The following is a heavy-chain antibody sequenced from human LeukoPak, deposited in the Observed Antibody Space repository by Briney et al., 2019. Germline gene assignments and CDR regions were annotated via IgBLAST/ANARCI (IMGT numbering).Heavy chain of an antibody. CDR2: ISAYNGNT. CDR1: GYTFTSYG. Sequence: ASVKVSCKASGYTFTSYGISWVRQAPGQGLEWMGWISAYNGNTNYAQKLQGRVTMTTDTSTSTAYMELRSLRSDDTAVYYCARDQTRIAVAGMGKYFQRWGQGTLVTVSS. J-gene: IGHJ1*01. CDR3: ARDQTRIAVAGMGKYFQR. V-gene: IGHV1-18*01. D-gene: IGHD6-19*01.